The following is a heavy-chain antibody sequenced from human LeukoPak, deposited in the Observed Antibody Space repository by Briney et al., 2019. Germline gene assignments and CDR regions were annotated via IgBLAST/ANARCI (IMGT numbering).Heavy chain of an antibody. CDR2: IIPIFGTA. CDR3: ARHSGPDYYYDSSGYIWFDP. V-gene: IGHV1-69*13. Sequence: GASVKVSCKASGGTFSSYAISWVRQAPGQGLEWMGGIIPIFGTANYAQKFQGRVTITADESTSTAYMELSSLGSEDTAVYYCARHSGPDYYYDSSGYIWFDPWGQGTLVTVSS. D-gene: IGHD3-22*01. CDR1: GGTFSSYA. J-gene: IGHJ5*02.